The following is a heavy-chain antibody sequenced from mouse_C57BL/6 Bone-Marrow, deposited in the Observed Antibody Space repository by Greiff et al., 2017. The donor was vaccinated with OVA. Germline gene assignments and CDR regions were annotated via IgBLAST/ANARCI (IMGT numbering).Heavy chain of an antibody. V-gene: IGHV7-3*01. J-gene: IGHJ4*01. CDR2: IRNKANGYTT. CDR1: GFTFTDYY. D-gene: IGHD1-1*01. Sequence: EVKLQESGGGLVQPGGSLSLSCAASGFTFTDYYMSWVRQPPGKALEWLGFIRNKANGYTTEYNASVKGRFTISRDNSQSILYLQMNALRAEDSATYYCARSPYYYGSMAMDYWGQGTSVTVSS. CDR3: ARSPYYYGSMAMDY.